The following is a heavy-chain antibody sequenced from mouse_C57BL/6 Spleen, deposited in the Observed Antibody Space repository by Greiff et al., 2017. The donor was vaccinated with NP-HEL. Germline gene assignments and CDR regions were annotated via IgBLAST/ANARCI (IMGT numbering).Heavy chain of an antibody. Sequence: QVQLQQPGAELVKPGASVKLSYKASGYTFTSYWMYWVKQRPGRGLEWIGRIDPNSGDSKYNEKFKSKATLTVDKPSNTAYMQFSSLTSEDSAVYYCARSRGLRWYLDVWGTGTTVTVSS. CDR3: ARSRGLRWYLDV. V-gene: IGHV1-72*01. J-gene: IGHJ1*03. CDR2: IDPNSGDS. CDR1: GYTFTSYW.